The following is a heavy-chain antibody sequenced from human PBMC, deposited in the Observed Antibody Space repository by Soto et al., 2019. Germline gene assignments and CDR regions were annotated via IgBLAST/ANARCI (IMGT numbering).Heavy chain of an antibody. CDR3: VKAKSITIFGVVLKNDALDL. CDR2: ISSNGGST. V-gene: IGHV3-64D*06. D-gene: IGHD3-3*01. Sequence: LRLSSSASGFTFSSYAMHWVRQAPGKGLEYVSAISSNGGSTYYADSVKGRFTISRDNSKNTLYLQMSSLRAEDTAVYYCVKAKSITIFGVVLKNDALDLWGQGSMVTVSS. CDR1: GFTFSSYA. J-gene: IGHJ3*01.